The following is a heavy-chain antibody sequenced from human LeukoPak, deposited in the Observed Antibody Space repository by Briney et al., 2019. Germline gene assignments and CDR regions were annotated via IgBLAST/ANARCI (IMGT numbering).Heavy chain of an antibody. J-gene: IGHJ4*02. CDR1: GGSISSYY. V-gene: IGHV4-4*07. D-gene: IGHD3-3*01. Sequence: PSETLSLTCTVSGGSISSYYWSWIRQPAGKGLEWIGRIYTCGSTNYNPSLKSRVTLSVDTCKNQFSLKLSSVTAADTAVYYCARVGTDFWSGYTPYFDYWGQGTLVTVSS. CDR2: IYTCGST. CDR3: ARVGTDFWSGYTPYFDY.